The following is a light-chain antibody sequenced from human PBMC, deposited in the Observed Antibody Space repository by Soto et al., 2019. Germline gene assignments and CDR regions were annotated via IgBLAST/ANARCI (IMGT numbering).Light chain of an antibody. CDR3: QQYGRSGT. V-gene: IGKV3-20*01. CDR2: GAS. Sequence: EIVLTQSPGTLSLSPGERATLSCRASQSVSNNYLAWYQQKPGQAPRLLIYGASNRATGIPDRFSGSGSGTDFAFTISRLEPGDFAGYYCQQYGRSGTFGQGTKVEIK. J-gene: IGKJ1*01. CDR1: QSVSNNY.